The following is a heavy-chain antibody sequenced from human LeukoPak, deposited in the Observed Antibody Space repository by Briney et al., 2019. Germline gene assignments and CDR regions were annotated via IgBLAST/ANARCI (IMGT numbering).Heavy chain of an antibody. J-gene: IGHJ3*02. D-gene: IGHD3-22*01. V-gene: IGHV4-34*01. CDR2: INHSGST. Sequence: SETLSLTCAVYGGSFSGYYWSGIRQPPGKGLEWIGEINHSGSTNYSPSLKSRVTISVDTSKNQFSLKLSSVTAADTAVYYCATASYTSSGYYYVRAFDIWGQGTMVTVSS. CDR1: GGSFSGYY. CDR3: ATASYTSSGYYYVRAFDI.